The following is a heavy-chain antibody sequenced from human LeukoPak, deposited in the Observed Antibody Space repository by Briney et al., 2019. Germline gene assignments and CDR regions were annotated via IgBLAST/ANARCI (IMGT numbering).Heavy chain of an antibody. D-gene: IGHD6-6*01. CDR2: ISYDGSDK. V-gene: IGHV3-30*18. CDR3: AKDLATKYTLDY. J-gene: IGHJ4*02. Sequence: GGSLRLSCAASGFTFRSYGIHWVRQAPGKGLEWVALISYDGSDKFFADSVRGRLTISRDNPKNTLYLQMNSLRAEDTAVYYCAKDLATKYTLDYWGQGTLVTVSS. CDR1: GFTFRSYG.